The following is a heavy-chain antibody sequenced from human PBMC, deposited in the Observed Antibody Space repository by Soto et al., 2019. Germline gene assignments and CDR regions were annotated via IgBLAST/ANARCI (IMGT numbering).Heavy chain of an antibody. V-gene: IGHV3-30-3*01. Sequence: GGSLRLSCAASGFTFSSYAMHWVRQAPGKGLEWVAVISYDGSNKYYADSVKGRFTISRDNSKNTLYLQMNSLRAEDTAVYYCARDLAVAGTKGDYWGQGTLVTVSS. CDR1: GFTFSSYA. D-gene: IGHD6-19*01. CDR2: ISYDGSNK. CDR3: ARDLAVAGTKGDY. J-gene: IGHJ4*02.